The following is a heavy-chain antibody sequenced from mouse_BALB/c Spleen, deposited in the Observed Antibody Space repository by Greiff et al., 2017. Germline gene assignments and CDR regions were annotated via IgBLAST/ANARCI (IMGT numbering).Heavy chain of an antibody. CDR3: ARGGRAMDY. CDR2: IDPENGNT. D-gene: IGHD3-1*01. CDR1: GFNIKDYY. J-gene: IGHJ4*01. V-gene: IGHV14-1*02. Sequence: VQLQQSGAELVRPGALVKLSCKASGFNIKDYYMHWVKQRPEQGLEWIGWIDPENGNTIYDPKFQGKASITADPSSNTAYLQLSSLTSEDTAVYYCARGGRAMDYWGQGTSVTVSS.